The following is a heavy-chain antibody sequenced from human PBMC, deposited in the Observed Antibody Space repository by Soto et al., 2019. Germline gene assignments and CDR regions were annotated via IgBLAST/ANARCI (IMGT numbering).Heavy chain of an antibody. CDR1: SLTFSIYS. D-gene: IGHD5-12*01. J-gene: IGHJ4*02. Sequence: GSLRLSCAASSLTFSIYSMNWVRQAPGKGLEGVSYISSSGTTIYYAHAVKAKFTISRANAKNSLYLHMNSLRDEGTAAYYWARDRSSNRDGYNDFDYWRQGTQVSVSS. CDR3: ARDRSSNRDGYNDFDY. CDR2: ISSSGTTI. V-gene: IGHV3-48*02.